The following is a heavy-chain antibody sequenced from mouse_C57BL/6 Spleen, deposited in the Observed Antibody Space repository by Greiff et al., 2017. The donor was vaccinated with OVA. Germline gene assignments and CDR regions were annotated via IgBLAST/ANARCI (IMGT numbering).Heavy chain of an antibody. V-gene: IGHV1-80*01. D-gene: IGHD3-1*01. CDR1: GYAFSSYW. CDR2: IYPGDGDT. J-gene: IGHJ2*01. Sequence: VKLMESGAELVKPGASVKISCKASGYAFSSYWMNWVKQRPGKGLEWIGQIYPGDGDTNYNGKFKGKATLTADKSSSTAYMQLSSLTSEDSAVYFCARSGGSPYYFDYWGQGTTLTVSS. CDR3: ARSGGSPYYFDY.